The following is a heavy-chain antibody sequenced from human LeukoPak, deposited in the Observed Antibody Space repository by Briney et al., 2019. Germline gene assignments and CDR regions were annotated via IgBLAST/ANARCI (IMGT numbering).Heavy chain of an antibody. V-gene: IGHV3-13*01. CDR2: ITSAGDR. CDR1: GFTFSTYD. D-gene: IGHD2-15*01. Sequence: GSLRLSCAASGFTFSTYDMHWVRQATGKGLEWVSTITSAGDRYYPGSVKGRFTISRENAKNSLYLQMDSLRAGDTAVYYCAREACNGNSCYLLDYWGQGTLVTVSS. J-gene: IGHJ4*02. CDR3: AREACNGNSCYLLDY.